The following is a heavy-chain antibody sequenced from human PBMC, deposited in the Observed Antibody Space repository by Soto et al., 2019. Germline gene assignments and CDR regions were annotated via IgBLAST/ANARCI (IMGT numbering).Heavy chain of an antibody. CDR2: INIDGSST. V-gene: IGHV3-74*01. J-gene: IGHJ4*02. D-gene: IGHD5-12*01. CDR3: AQGKGGYESY. Sequence: PGGSLRLSCAASGFTFSSYWMHWVRQAPGKGLVWVSRINIDGSSTSYADSVKGRFTISRDNAKNTLYLQMNSLRAEDTAVYYCAQGKGGYESYWGQGTLVTVSS. CDR1: GFTFSSYW.